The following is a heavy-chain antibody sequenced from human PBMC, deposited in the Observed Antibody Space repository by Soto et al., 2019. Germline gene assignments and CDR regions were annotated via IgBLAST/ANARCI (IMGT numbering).Heavy chain of an antibody. CDR3: ARDFWSGYYSGAFDI. D-gene: IGHD3-3*01. V-gene: IGHV3-30-3*01. CDR1: GFPFSSYA. J-gene: IGHJ3*02. CDR2: ISYDGSNK. Sequence: PGGSLRLSCAASGFPFSSYAMHWVRQAPGKGLEWVAVISYDGSNKYYADSVKGRFTISRDNSKNTLYLQMNSLRAEDTAVYYCARDFWSGYYSGAFDIWGQGTMVTVSS.